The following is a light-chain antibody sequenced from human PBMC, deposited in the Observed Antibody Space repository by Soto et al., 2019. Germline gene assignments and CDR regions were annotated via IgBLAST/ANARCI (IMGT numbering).Light chain of an antibody. V-gene: IGKV1-5*01. Sequence: DIQMTQSPATLSASVGDRVTITCRASQSISSRLAWYQKKPGKAPKILIYDSLNLESGVPSRFSSSGSGTEFSISICSLHPDDFASYYCQQYYTYYRYTFGQGTKREIK. J-gene: IGKJ2*01. CDR2: DSL. CDR1: QSISSR. CDR3: QQYYTYYRYT.